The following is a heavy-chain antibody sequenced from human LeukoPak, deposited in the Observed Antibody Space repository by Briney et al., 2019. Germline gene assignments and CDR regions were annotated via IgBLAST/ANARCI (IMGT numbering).Heavy chain of an antibody. D-gene: IGHD3/OR15-3a*01. V-gene: IGHV3-66*03. CDR1: GFRVSDYY. CDR3: ARDRAALQDWVEFDP. J-gene: IGHJ5*02. Sequence: AGGSLRLSCAVSGFRVSDYYTSWVRQAPGKELEWVGLIRDSGEAFYADFVRGRFAISRDESENTLYLQMNSLRVEDTAVYFCARDRAALQDWVEFDPWGQGTPVIVSS. CDR2: IRDSGEA.